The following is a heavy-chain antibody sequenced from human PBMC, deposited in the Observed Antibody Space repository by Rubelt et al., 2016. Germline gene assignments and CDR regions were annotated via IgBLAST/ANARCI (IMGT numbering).Heavy chain of an antibody. CDR2: IWYDGSNK. J-gene: IGHJ4*02. CDR3: ARSWYSGSNFDY. Sequence: GKGLEWVAVIWYDGSNKYYADSVKGRFTISRDNSKNSLYLQMNSLRAEDTAVYYCARSWYSGSNFDYWGQGTLVTVSS. D-gene: IGHD6-6*01. V-gene: IGHV3-33*01.